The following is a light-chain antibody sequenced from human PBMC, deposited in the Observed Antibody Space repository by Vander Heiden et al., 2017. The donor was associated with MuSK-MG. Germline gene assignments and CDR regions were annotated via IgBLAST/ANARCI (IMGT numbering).Light chain of an antibody. CDR2: DAS. J-gene: IGKJ1*01. CDR3: QQYEGYGWR. V-gene: IGKV1-5*01. Sequence: DIQMTQSPSTLSASVGDRVTITCRASQSILNWLAWHQQRPGKAPNLLIYDASSLESGVPSRYSGSGSRTEFTLTIRSLQHDDFTTYYCQQYEGYGWRFGPEIKVEIK. CDR1: QSILNW.